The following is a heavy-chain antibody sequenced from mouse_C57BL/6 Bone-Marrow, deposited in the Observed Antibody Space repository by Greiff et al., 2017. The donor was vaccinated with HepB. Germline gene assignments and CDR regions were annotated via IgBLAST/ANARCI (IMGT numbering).Heavy chain of an antibody. CDR2: IDPSDSYT. D-gene: IGHD1-1*01. J-gene: IGHJ1*03. CDR3: ARSITTVVEYFDV. V-gene: IGHV1-59*01. Sequence: QVQLQQPGAELVRPGTSVKLSCKASGYTFTSYWMHWVKQRPGQGLEWIGVIDPSDSYTNYNQKFKGKATLTVDTSSSTAYMQLSSLTSEDSAVYYCARSITTVVEYFDVWGTGTTVTVSS. CDR1: GYTFTSYW.